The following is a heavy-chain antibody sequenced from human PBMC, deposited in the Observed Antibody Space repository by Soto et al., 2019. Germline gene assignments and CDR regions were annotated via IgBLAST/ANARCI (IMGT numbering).Heavy chain of an antibody. CDR3: AREKVGTTFFDT. CDR2: IYPSVSS. V-gene: IGHV4-38-2*02. J-gene: IGHJ4*02. D-gene: IGHD2-21*02. Sequence: PSETLSLTCSVSGFAISRGYYWSWVRQPPGKGLEWIGSIYPSVSSYHNPSLATRLGLSIDASKHQFTLNLTSVTAADTALYFCAREKVGTTFFDTWGQGIQVTVSS. CDR1: GFAISRGYY.